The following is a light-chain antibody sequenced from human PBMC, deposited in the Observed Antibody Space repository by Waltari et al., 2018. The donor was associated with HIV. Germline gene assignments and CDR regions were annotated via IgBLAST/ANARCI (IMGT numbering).Light chain of an antibody. J-gene: IGLJ3*02. Sequence: QSVLTQPPSTSGTPGQTVTIPCSGSSSNIGANYVSWYQQLPGTAPKLLIYRNSQRPSGVRDRFSGSKSGTSASLAINDLRSEDEAEYHCAAWDDSLSGWVFGGGTNLTVL. CDR2: RNS. CDR3: AAWDDSLSGWV. CDR1: SSNIGANY. V-gene: IGLV1-47*01.